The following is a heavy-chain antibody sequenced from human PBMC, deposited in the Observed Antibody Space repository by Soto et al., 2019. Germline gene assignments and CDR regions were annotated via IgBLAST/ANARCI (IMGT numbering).Heavy chain of an antibody. CDR3: ARWNRATPNNWFDP. Sequence: SETLSLTCTVSGGSISSSSYYWGWIRQPPGKGLEWIGSIYYSGSTYYNPSLKSRVTISVDTSKNQFSLKPSSVTAADTAVYYCARWNRATPNNWFDPWGQGTLVTVSS. CDR2: IYYSGST. CDR1: GGSISSSSYY. D-gene: IGHD1-26*01. V-gene: IGHV4-39*01. J-gene: IGHJ5*02.